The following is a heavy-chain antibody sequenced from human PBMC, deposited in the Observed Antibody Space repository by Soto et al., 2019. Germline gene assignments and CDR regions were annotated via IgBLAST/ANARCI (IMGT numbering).Heavy chain of an antibody. Sequence: QVQIVQSGAEVKQPGASASLSCKTSGYNFTTYVVHWLRQAPGQGPEWMGWINCGSGNTVYSQKFQGRVTFTRDTSARTAYMDLDSLTSGDAAVYYCARRYTTCWTFDFWGRGNLVTVSS. CDR3: ARRYTTCWTFDF. V-gene: IGHV1-3*01. CDR1: GYNFTTYV. CDR2: INCGSGNT. D-gene: IGHD5-18*01. J-gene: IGHJ4*03.